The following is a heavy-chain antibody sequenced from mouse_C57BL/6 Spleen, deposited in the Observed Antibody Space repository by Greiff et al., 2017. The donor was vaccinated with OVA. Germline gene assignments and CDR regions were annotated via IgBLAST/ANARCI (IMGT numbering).Heavy chain of an antibody. Sequence: EVKLMESGGGLVQPGGSLKLSCAASGFTFSDYYMYWVRQTPEKRLEWVAYISNGGGSTYYPDTVKGRFTISRDNAKNTLYLQMSRLKSEDTAMYYCARHPLTNYAMDYWGQGTSVTVSS. CDR2: ISNGGGST. V-gene: IGHV5-12*01. J-gene: IGHJ4*01. CDR1: GFTFSDYY. CDR3: ARHPLTNYAMDY.